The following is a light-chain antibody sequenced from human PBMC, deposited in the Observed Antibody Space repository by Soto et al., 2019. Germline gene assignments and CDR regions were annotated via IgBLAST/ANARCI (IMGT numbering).Light chain of an antibody. J-gene: IGKJ2*01. V-gene: IGKV1-39*01. CDR1: PSIGSY. CDR2: AAD. Sequence: QLTQAPSLLSASVGDRVTITCRASPSIGSYLSWYQHKPGEAPKLLIFAADTLKSGVPSRFSGSGFNKELTLTVISLQPEDFVTYYCQQNYDVPYTFGLGT. CDR3: QQNYDVPYT.